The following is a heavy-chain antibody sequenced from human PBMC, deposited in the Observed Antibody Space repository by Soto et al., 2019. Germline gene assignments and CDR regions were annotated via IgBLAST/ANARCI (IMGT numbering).Heavy chain of an antibody. V-gene: IGHV1-3*05. D-gene: IGHD2-2*01. Sequence: QVQLMQSGAEEKKPGASVKVSCKASGYTFTSYAMHWVRQAPGQRLEWMGWINGGNGNTKYSQKFQGRVTITRDTSASTAYMELSSLTSEDTAVYYCARADGPGFVGPWGQGTLVTVSS. CDR3: ARADGPGFVGP. CDR2: INGGNGNT. CDR1: GYTFTSYA. J-gene: IGHJ5*02.